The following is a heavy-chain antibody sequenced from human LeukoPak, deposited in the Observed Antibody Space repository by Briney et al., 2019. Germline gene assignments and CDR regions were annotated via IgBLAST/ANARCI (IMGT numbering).Heavy chain of an antibody. CDR1: GFTFSSYS. CDR3: ARDVVRDFDY. J-gene: IGHJ4*02. V-gene: IGHV3-48*01. D-gene: IGHD3-10*01. Sequence: PGGSLRLSCAASGFTFSSYSMNWVRQAPGKGLEWVSYISSSSSTIYYADSVKGRFTISRDNAKNSLYLQMNSLRAEDTAVYYCARDVVRDFDYWGQGTLVAVSS. CDR2: ISSSSSTI.